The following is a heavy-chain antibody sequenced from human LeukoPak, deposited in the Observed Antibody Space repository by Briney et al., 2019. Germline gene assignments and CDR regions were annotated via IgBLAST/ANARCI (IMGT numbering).Heavy chain of an antibody. CDR1: GFTVSSNY. CDR2: IYSGGST. V-gene: IGHV3-66*01. CDR3: AKEGGYYGSGSYIDY. Sequence: GGSLRLSCAASGFTVSSNYMSWVRQAPGKGLEWVSVIYSGGSTYYADSVKGRFTISRDNSKNTLYLQMNSLRAEDTAVYYCAKEGGYYGSGSYIDYWGQGTLVTVSS. J-gene: IGHJ4*02. D-gene: IGHD3-10*01.